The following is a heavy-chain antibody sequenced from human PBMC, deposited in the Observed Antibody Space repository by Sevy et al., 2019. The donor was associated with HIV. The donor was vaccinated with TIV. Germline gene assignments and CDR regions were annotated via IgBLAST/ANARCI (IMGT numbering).Heavy chain of an antibody. J-gene: IGHJ4*02. V-gene: IGHV3-15*01. CDR1: GFTFSNAW. D-gene: IGHD3-10*01. CDR3: TTDRYYYGLVDY. CDR2: IKSKTDGGTT. Sequence: LSLTCAASGFTFSNAWMSWVRQAPGKGLEWVGRIKSKTDGGTTDYAAPVTGRFTISRDDSKNTLYLQMNSLKTEDTAVYYCTTDRYYYGLVDYWGQGTLVTVSS.